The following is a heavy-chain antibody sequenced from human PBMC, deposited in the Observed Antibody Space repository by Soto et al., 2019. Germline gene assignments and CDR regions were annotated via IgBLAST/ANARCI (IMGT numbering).Heavy chain of an antibody. V-gene: IGHV1-69*01. CDR1: GGTFSSYA. Sequence: QVQLVQSGAEVKKPGSSVKVSCKASGGTFSSYALSWVRQAPGQGLEWMGGIIPIFGTANYAQKFQGRVTITADESTSTAYMELSSLRSEDTAVYYCARSPQPTYCGGDCYSDAFDIWGQGTMVTVSS. J-gene: IGHJ3*02. D-gene: IGHD2-21*02. CDR2: IIPIFGTA. CDR3: ARSPQPTYCGGDCYSDAFDI.